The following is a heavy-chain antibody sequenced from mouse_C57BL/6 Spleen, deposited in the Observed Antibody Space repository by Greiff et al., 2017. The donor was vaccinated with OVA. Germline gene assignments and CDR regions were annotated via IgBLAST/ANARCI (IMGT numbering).Heavy chain of an antibody. Sequence: VKVVESGPGLVQPSQSLSITCTVSGFSLTSYGVHWVRQSPGKGLEWLGVIWSGGSTDYNAAFISRLSISKDNSKSQVFFKMNSLQADDTATYYCARNYRLDSYYAMDYWGQGTSVTVSS. V-gene: IGHV2-2*01. CDR3: ARNYRLDSYYAMDY. J-gene: IGHJ4*01. CDR2: IWSGGST. CDR1: GFSLTSYG.